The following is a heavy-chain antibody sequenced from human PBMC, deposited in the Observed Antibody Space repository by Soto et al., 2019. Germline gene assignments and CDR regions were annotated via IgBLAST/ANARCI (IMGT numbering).Heavy chain of an antibody. CDR3: ASSAPELSWFY. CDR1: GFTFTCRS. CDR2: INAGNGNT. D-gene: IGHD3-16*02. J-gene: IGHJ4*02. V-gene: IGHV1-3*01. Sequence: WKECGFTFTCRSLWSVPQAPGQRLEWMGWINAGNGNTKYSQKFQGRVTITRDTSASTAYMELSSLRSEDTAVYYCASSAPELSWFYWGQGTLVTVSS.